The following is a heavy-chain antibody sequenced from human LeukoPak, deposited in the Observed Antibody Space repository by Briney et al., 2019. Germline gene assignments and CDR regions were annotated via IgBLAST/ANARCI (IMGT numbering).Heavy chain of an antibody. CDR3: ARDMKSSGWFGGFDL. CDR1: GFTVTNIY. J-gene: IGHJ4*02. D-gene: IGHD3-10*01. Sequence: GGSLRLSCAASGFTVTNIYISWVRQAPGKGLEWVSVIYSGGSTYYVDSVKGRFTMSRDNSRNTLYLQMNSLRVEDTAVYYCARDMKSSGWFGGFDLWGRGTLVTVSS. V-gene: IGHV3-53*01. CDR2: IYSGGST.